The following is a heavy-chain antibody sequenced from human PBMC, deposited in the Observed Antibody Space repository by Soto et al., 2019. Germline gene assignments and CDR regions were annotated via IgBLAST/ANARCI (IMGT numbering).Heavy chain of an antibody. CDR3: ARGPGYSTGWYSDY. Sequence: EVQLVESGGGLVQPGGSLRLSCAASGFTFSSFEMNWVRQAPGKGLEWLSYISSSADTIYYADSVRGRFTTSRDNAKNSLSLQMNSLRGEDTAIYYCARGPGYSTGWYSDYWGQGILVTVSS. J-gene: IGHJ4*02. CDR2: ISSSADTI. D-gene: IGHD6-19*01. CDR1: GFTFSSFE. V-gene: IGHV3-48*03.